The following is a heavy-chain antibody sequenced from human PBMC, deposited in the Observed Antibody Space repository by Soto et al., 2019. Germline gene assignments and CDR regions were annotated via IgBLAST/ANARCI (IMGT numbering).Heavy chain of an antibody. CDR1: GFTFSSYG. CDR2: IWYDGSNK. D-gene: IGHD6-13*01. CDR3: ARDRYAAAALYYYYYYGMDV. Sequence: GGSLRLSCAASGFTFSSYGMHWVRQAPGKGLEWVAVIWYDGSNKYYADSVKGRFTISRDNSKNTLYLQMNSLRAEDTAVYYCARDRYAAAALYYYYYYGMDVWGQGTTVTVSS. J-gene: IGHJ6*02. V-gene: IGHV3-33*01.